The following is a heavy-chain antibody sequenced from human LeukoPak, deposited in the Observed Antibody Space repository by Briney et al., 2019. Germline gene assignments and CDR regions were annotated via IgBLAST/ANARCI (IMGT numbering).Heavy chain of an antibody. J-gene: IGHJ6*03. V-gene: IGHV3-11*04. CDR3: ARDPYSGAYGNTYYYYMDV. Sequence: GGSLRLSCAASGFTFSDYYMSWIRQAPGKGLEWVSYISSSGSTIYYADSVKGRFTISRDNAKNSLYLQMNSLRAEDTAVYYCARDPYSGAYGNTYYYYMDVWGKGTTVTISS. CDR1: GFTFSDYY. D-gene: IGHD1-26*01. CDR2: ISSSGSTI.